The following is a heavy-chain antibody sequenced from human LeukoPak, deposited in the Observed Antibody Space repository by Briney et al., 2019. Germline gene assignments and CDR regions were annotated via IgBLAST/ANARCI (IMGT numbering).Heavy chain of an antibody. Sequence: PGGSLRLSCAGSGFTFSSYAMHWVRQAPGKGLEWVAVISYDGSNKYYADSVKGRFTISRDNSKNTLYLQMNSLRAEDTAVYYCARDTRVAPNTYYFDYWGQGTLVTVSS. V-gene: IGHV3-30-3*01. CDR2: ISYDGSNK. J-gene: IGHJ4*02. CDR3: ARDTRVAPNTYYFDY. D-gene: IGHD2-2*01. CDR1: GFTFSSYA.